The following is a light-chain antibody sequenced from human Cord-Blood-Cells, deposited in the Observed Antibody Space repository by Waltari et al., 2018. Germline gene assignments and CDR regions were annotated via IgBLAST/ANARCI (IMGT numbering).Light chain of an antibody. J-gene: IGKJ2*01. CDR2: WAS. CDR3: QQYYSTPHT. V-gene: IGKV4-1*01. CDR1: HSVLYSSNNKNY. Sequence: IVMTQSQDSLAVSLGERATINRKYRHSVLYSSNNKNYLTWYQQKPGQPPKLLIYWASTRESGVPDRFSGSGSGTDFTLTSSSLQAEDVAVYYCQQYYSTPHTFGQGTKLEIK.